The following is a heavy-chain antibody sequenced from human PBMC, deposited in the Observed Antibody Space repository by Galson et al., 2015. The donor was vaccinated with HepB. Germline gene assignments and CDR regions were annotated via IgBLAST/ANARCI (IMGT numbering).Heavy chain of an antibody. CDR1: EFTFSSYW. Sequence: SLRLSCAASEFTFSSYWMNWVRQAPGKGLEWVANINPDGSEKYYVASLKGRFTISRDNAKNSLYLQMGSLRAEDTAVYYCARRISLVRGIITEPDYYYGMDVWGQGTTVTVAS. CDR2: INPDGSEK. CDR3: ARRISLVRGIITEPDYYYGMDV. J-gene: IGHJ6*02. D-gene: IGHD3-10*01. V-gene: IGHV3-7*03.